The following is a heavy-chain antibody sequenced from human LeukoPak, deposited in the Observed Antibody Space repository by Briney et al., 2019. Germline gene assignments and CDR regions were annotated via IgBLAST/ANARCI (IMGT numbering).Heavy chain of an antibody. V-gene: IGHV3-11*01. Sequence: GGSLRLSCAASGFTFSDYYMSWIRQAPGKGLEWVSYISSSGSTIYYADSVKGRFTISRDDAKNSLYLQMNSLRAEGTAVYFCARNGGSYCYFQHWGQGTLVTVSS. CDR1: GFTFSDYY. J-gene: IGHJ1*01. CDR2: ISSSGSTI. D-gene: IGHD1-26*01. CDR3: ARNGGSYCYFQH.